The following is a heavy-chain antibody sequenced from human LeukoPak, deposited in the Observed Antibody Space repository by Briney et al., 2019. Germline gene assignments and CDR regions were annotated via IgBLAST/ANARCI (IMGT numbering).Heavy chain of an antibody. J-gene: IGHJ4*02. CDR2: INHSGST. CDR3: ARATGLRLGELSSNFDY. V-gene: IGHV4-34*01. D-gene: IGHD3-16*02. Sequence: PSETLSLTCAVYGGSFSDYYWSWIRQPPGKGLEWIGEINHSGSTNYNPSLKSRVTISVDTSKNQFSLKLSSVTAADTAVYYCARATGLRLGELSSNFDYWGQGTLVTVSS. CDR1: GGSFSDYY.